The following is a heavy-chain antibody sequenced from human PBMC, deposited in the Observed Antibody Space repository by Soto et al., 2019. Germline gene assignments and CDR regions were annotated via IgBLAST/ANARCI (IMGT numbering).Heavy chain of an antibody. J-gene: IGHJ4*02. Sequence: GGSLRLSCAASGFTFDDYAMSWFRQAPGKGLEWVGFIRSKAFGGTSEYAASVKGRCIISSDDSKSIAYLQMNSLKIEDRAVYYCTRGSPIAGADYDIDYWGKGALVTVSS. CDR3: TRGSPIAGADYDIDY. D-gene: IGHD6-13*01. CDR1: GFTFDDYA. CDR2: IRSKAFGGTS. V-gene: IGHV3-49*03.